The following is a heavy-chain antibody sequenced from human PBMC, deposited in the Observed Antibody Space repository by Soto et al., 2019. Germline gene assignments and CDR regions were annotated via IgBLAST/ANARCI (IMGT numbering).Heavy chain of an antibody. Sequence: QGQLVESGGGSVKAGGSLRLSCAASGFTFSDHYMSWIRQAPGKGLEWLSYISGDGRIVFYADSLKGRFTVSGDNAKNSLYLEMNSLRVEDTAVYYCARTHYYGLEVWGQGTTVTVSS. CDR3: ARTHYYGLEV. V-gene: IGHV3-11*01. CDR1: GFTFSDHY. J-gene: IGHJ6*02. CDR2: ISGDGRIV.